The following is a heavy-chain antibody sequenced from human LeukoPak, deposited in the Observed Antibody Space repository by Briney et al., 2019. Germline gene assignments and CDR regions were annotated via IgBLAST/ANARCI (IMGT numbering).Heavy chain of an antibody. D-gene: IGHD2-2*02. V-gene: IGHV4-4*07. CDR2: IYTSGST. J-gene: IGHJ3*02. CDR3: ARSGDIVVVPAAIGYAFDI. Sequence: SETLSLTCTVSGGSISSYYWSWIRQPAGKGLEWIGRIYTSGSTNYNPSLKSRVTMSVDTSKNQFSLKLSSVTAADTAVYYCARSGDIVVVPAAIGYAFDIWGQGTMVTVSS. CDR1: GGSISSYY.